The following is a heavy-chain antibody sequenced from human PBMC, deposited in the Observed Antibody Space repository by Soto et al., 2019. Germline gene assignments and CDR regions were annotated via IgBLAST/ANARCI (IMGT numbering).Heavy chain of an antibody. Sequence: ASVKVSCKASEYTFTSSTVQWVRQARGQRLEWIGWIVVGSGNTNYAQKFQERVTITRDMSTSTAYMELSSLRSEDTAVYYCAAADEGWKLALDVWGQGTTVTVSS. J-gene: IGHJ6*02. CDR2: IVVGSGNT. V-gene: IGHV1-58*01. CDR1: EYTFTSST. CDR3: AAADEGWKLALDV. D-gene: IGHD3-3*02.